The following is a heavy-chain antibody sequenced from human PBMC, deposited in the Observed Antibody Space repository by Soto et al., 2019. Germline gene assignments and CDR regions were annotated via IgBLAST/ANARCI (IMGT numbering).Heavy chain of an antibody. Sequence: DVPLVESGGALVQPGESLRLSCAASGFTFSDYLMTWVRQAPGKGLEWVATIKQDGNEKYYVDSVKGRFTISRDNAKNSVYLQMNGLRAEDTAVYYCAIGHWLGNWGHGTLVTVSS. CDR3: AIGHWLGN. J-gene: IGHJ4*01. CDR2: IKQDGNEK. V-gene: IGHV3-7*01. D-gene: IGHD6-19*01. CDR1: GFTFSDYL.